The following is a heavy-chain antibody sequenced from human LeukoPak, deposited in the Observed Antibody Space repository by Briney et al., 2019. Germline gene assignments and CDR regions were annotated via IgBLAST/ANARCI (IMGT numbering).Heavy chain of an antibody. CDR1: GFTFTRTS. Sequence: PGGSLRLSCAASGFTFTRTSMTWVRQAPEKGLEWVSIVYSGGSTYQSDSLKGRFTVSRDDSKNTVYLQMNNLRAEDTAMYYCARDTVDDSLDIWGQGTMVTVSS. CDR2: VYSGGST. D-gene: IGHD4-11*01. CDR3: ARDTVDDSLDI. V-gene: IGHV3-53*01. J-gene: IGHJ3*02.